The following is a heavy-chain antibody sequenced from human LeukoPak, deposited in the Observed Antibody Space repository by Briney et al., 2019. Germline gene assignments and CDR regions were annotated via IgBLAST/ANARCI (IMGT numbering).Heavy chain of an antibody. CDR1: GFTFSSYS. D-gene: IGHD3-10*01. J-gene: IGHJ4*02. CDR3: AREKREWFGELLFFDY. CDR2: ISSSSSYI. Sequence: PGGSLRLSCAASGFTFSSYSMNWVRQAPGKGLEWVSSISSSSSYIYYADSVKGRFTISRDNAKNSLYLQMNSLRAEDTAVYYCAREKREWFGELLFFDYWGQGTLVTVSS. V-gene: IGHV3-21*01.